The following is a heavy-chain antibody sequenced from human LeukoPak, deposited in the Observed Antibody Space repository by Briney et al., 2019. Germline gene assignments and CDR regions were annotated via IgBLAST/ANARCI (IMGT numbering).Heavy chain of an antibody. CDR1: GYTFTSYD. CDR3: AREPSLHSSSSYNF. J-gene: IGHJ4*02. CDR2: MNPNSGNT. Sequence: ASVKVSCKASGYTFTSYDINWVRQATGQGLEWMGWMNPNSGNTGYAQKFQGRVIMTRDTSITTAYMELSSLSSEDTAIYYCAREPSLHSSSSYNFWGQGTLVTVSS. D-gene: IGHD6-6*01. V-gene: IGHV1-8*01.